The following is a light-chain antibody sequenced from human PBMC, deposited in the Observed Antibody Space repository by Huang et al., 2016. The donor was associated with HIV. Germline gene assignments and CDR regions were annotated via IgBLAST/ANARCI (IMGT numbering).Light chain of an antibody. V-gene: IGKV1-9*01. CDR1: QGISSF. CDR2: SAS. Sequence: IQLTQSPSSLSASVGDRVTITCRASQGISSFLAWYQQKPGKAPNLLLYSASTLQSGVPSRFSGSGSGTDFTLTISSLQPEDSATYYCLQLSSYSQTFGGGTKVEI. J-gene: IGKJ4*01. CDR3: LQLSSYSQT.